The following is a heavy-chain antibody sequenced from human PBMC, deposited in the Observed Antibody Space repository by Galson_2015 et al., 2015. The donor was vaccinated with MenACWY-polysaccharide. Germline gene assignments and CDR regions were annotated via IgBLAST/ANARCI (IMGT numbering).Heavy chain of an antibody. J-gene: IGHJ3*01. CDR2: SHYSGIT. D-gene: IGHD2-2*01. CDR3: ARNWDSSTLLGDAFDV. CDR1: GGSISTSTHY. Sequence: ETLSLTCTASGGSISTSTHYWHWIRQPPGKGLEWVGNSHYSGITYYNPSLKGRVSISVDTSKNQFSLRLTSVTAADTALYFCARNWDSSTLLGDAFDVWGQGTMVTVTS. V-gene: IGHV4-39*01.